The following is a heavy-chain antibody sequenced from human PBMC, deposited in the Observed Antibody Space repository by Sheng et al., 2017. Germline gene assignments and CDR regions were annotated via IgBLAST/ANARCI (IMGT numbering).Heavy chain of an antibody. CDR3: AREEYNWNYGNYYYYMDV. V-gene: IGHV1-3*01. J-gene: IGHJ6*03. CDR2: INAGNGNT. D-gene: IGHD1-7*01. CDR1: GYTFTSYA. Sequence: QVQLVQSGAEVKKPGASVKVSCKASGYTFTSYAMHWVRQAPGQRLEWMGWINAGNGNTKYSQKFQGRVTITRDTSASTAYMELSSLRSEDTAVYYCAREEYNWNYGNYYYYMDVWGKGTTVTVSS.